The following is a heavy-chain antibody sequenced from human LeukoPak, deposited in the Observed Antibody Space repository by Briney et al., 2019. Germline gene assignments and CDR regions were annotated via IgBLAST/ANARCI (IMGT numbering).Heavy chain of an antibody. D-gene: IGHD6-6*01. CDR2: INPNSGGT. J-gene: IGHJ6*02. V-gene: IGHV1-2*02. Sequence: ASVKVSCKASGYTFTGYYMHWGRQAPGQGLEWRGWINPNSGGTNYAQKFQGRVTMTRDTSISTAYMELSRLRSDDTAVYYCARDLFLEYSSPYYYYYYGMDVWGQGTTVTVSS. CDR3: ARDLFLEYSSPYYYYYYGMDV. CDR1: GYTFTGYY.